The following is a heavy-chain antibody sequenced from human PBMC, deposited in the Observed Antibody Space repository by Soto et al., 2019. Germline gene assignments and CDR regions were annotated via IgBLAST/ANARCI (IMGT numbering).Heavy chain of an antibody. CDR2: MYSTGNT. J-gene: IGHJ4*02. CDR3: ARQFGDILNYKAY. Sequence: SETLSLTCSVSGGSISSYHWSWIRQPAGKGLEWIGRMYSTGNTNYNPSLKSRVTVSIDTSKNQFFLRLNSVTAADSAVYYCARQFGDILNYKAYRGQ. CDR1: GGSISSYH. D-gene: IGHD1-7*01. V-gene: IGHV4-4*07.